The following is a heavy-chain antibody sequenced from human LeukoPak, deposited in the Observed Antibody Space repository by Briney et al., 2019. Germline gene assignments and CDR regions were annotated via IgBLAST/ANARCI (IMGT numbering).Heavy chain of an antibody. CDR2: MNPNSGNT. D-gene: IGHD3-3*01. Sequence: ASVKVSCKASGYTFTSYDINWVRQATGQGLEWMGWMNPNSGNTGYAQKFQGRVTMTRNTSISTAYMELSSLRSEDTAVYYYARGFRYYDFWSGNYWGQGTLVTVSS. J-gene: IGHJ4*02. CDR1: GYTFTSYD. V-gene: IGHV1-8*01. CDR3: ARGFRYYDFWSGNY.